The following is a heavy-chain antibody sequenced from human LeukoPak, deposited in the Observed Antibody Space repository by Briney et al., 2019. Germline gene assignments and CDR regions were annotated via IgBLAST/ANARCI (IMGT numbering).Heavy chain of an antibody. V-gene: IGHV4-59*01. CDR1: GGSISSFY. CDR2: ISYSGTT. D-gene: IGHD5/OR15-5a*01. J-gene: IGHJ3*01. Sequence: PSETLSLTCTVSGGSISSFYWSGIRQPPGKGLEYIGYISYSGTTSYNPSLKSRVSISVDTSKNQFSLKLTSVTATDTAVYYCARDKGLPQAFDLWGQGPMVTVSS. CDR3: ARDKGLPQAFDL.